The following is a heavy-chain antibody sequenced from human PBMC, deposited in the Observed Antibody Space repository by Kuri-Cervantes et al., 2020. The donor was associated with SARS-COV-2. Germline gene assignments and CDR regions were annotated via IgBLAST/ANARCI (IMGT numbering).Heavy chain of an antibody. V-gene: IGHV4-34*01. CDR1: GGSFSGYY. Sequence: ESLKISCAVYGGSFSGYYWSWIRQPPGKGLEWIGEINHSGSTNYNPSLKSRVTISVDTSKNQFSLKLNSVTAADTALYYCARGAHHIRFRGEVDYWSQGDLVTVSS. CDR2: INHSGST. CDR3: ARGAHHIRFRGEVDY. J-gene: IGHJ4*02. D-gene: IGHD3-16*01.